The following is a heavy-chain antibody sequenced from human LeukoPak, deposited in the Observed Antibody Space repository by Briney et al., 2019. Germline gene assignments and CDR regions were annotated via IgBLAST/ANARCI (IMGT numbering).Heavy chain of an antibody. CDR3: ARAEGAHYYYYGMDV. CDR2: ISAYNGNT. D-gene: IGHD1-26*01. Sequence: ASVKVSCKASGYTFTSYGISWVRQAPGQGLEWMGWISAYNGNTNYAQKLQGRVTMTTDTSTSTAYMELSSLRSEDTAVYYCARAEGAHYYYYGMDVWGQGTTVTVSS. CDR1: GYTFTSYG. J-gene: IGHJ6*02. V-gene: IGHV1-18*01.